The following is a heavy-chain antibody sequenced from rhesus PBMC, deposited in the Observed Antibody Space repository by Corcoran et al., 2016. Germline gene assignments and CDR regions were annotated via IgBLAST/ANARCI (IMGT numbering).Heavy chain of an antibody. CDR1: GGSISGSY. V-gene: IGHV4-169*02. D-gene: IGHD2-15*01. CDR2: IYGSASST. CDR3: ARDLGYCSGTSCSEF. J-gene: IGHJ1*01. Sequence: QVQLQESGPGLVKPSETLSVTCAVSGGSISGSYWSWIRQAPGKGLEWIGYIYGSASSTTYNPALRCRVTLSVDTSKNQLSLKLSSVTAADTAVYYCARDLGYCSGTSCSEFWGQGALVTVSS.